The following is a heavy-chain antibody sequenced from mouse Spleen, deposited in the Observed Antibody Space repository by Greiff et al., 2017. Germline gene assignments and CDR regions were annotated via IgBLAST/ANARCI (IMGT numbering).Heavy chain of an antibody. D-gene: IGHD2-1*01. CDR2: IYPRSGNT. CDR1: GYTFTSYG. V-gene: IGHV1-81*01. Sequence: QVQLKQSGAELARPGASVKLSCKASGYTFTSYGISWVKQRTGQGLEWIGEIYPRSGNTYYNEKFKGKATLTADKSSSTAYMELRSLTSEDSAVYFCAREGLLLLDYWGQGTSVTVSS. J-gene: IGHJ4*01. CDR3: AREGLLLLDY.